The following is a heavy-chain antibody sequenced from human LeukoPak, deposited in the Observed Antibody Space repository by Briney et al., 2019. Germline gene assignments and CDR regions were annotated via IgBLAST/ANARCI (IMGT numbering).Heavy chain of an antibody. D-gene: IGHD6-13*01. CDR2: ITGSGDTT. Sequence: GGSLPLSCAASGFTFSRYAVTWVRQAPGKGLEWVSGITGSGDTTFYADSVKGRFTISRDNSKNTLYLQMHSLRAEDTAVYYCVKDYSTIAAAANPLFDYWGQGALVTVSS. J-gene: IGHJ4*02. CDR1: GFTFSRYA. V-gene: IGHV3-23*01. CDR3: VKDYSTIAAAANPLFDY.